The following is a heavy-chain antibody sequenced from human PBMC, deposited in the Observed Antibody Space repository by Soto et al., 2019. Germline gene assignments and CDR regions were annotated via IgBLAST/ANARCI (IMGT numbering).Heavy chain of an antibody. D-gene: IGHD5-12*01. Sequence: PSETLSLTCAVSGYSVTSGYYWGCIRQPPGKGLEWIGSIYHSGSTYYNPSLKSRVTISVDTPQKLFSLKLSSVTAADTAVYYCARLPYSYSGYDETYFDYWGQGTLVTVSS. J-gene: IGHJ4*02. CDR3: ARLPYSYSGYDETYFDY. V-gene: IGHV4-38-2*01. CDR2: IYHSGST. CDR1: GYSVTSGYY.